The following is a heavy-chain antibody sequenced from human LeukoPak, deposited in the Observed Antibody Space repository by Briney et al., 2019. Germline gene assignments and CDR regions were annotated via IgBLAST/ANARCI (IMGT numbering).Heavy chain of an antibody. J-gene: IGHJ4*02. CDR2: IYYSGST. CDR1: GGSVSSGSYY. V-gene: IGHV4-61*01. D-gene: IGHD5-12*01. CDR3: ARDRGGYSGYDYYFDY. Sequence: SETLSLTCTVSGGSVSSGSYYWSWIRQPPGTGLEWIGYIYYSGSTNYTPSLKSRVTISVDTSKNQFSLKLSSVTAADTAVYYCARDRGGYSGYDYYFDYWGQGSLVTVSS.